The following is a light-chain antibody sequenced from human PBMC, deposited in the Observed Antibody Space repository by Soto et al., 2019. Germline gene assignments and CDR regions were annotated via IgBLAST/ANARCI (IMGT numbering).Light chain of an antibody. CDR1: QSVDNN. CDR3: QQYNNWSLT. V-gene: IGKV3D-15*01. Sequence: EIVMTQSPATLSVSAGEGATLSCRASQSVDNNLAWYQQKPGQAPRLIIYGASTRPTGIPARFSGTGSGTEFTLTISSLQSEDFAVYYCQQYNNWSLTFGGGTKVEIK. J-gene: IGKJ4*01. CDR2: GAS.